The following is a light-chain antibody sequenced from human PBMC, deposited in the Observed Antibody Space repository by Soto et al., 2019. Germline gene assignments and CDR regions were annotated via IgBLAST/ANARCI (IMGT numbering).Light chain of an antibody. J-gene: IGLJ2*01. V-gene: IGLV1-44*01. CDR1: SSNIGSNT. Sequence: QSALTQPPSASGTPGQRVTISCSGSSSNIGSNTVNWYQQLPGTAPKLLIYNFNQRPSGVPDRFSGSRSGTSASLAISGLQSEDEADYYCAAWDDSLSGLVFGGGTKLTVL. CDR3: AAWDDSLSGLV. CDR2: NFN.